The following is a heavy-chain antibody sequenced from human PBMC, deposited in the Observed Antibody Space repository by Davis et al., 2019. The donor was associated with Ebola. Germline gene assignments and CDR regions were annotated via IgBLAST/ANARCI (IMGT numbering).Heavy chain of an antibody. CDR2: INSDGSST. J-gene: IGHJ6*02. Sequence: HTGGSLRLSCAASGFTFSSYWMHWVRQAPGKGLVWVSRINSDGSSTSYADSVKGRFTIPRDNAKNTLYLQMNSLRAEDTAVYYCARRQAAATRYYYYYGMNVWGQGTTVTVSS. CDR3: ARRQAAATRYYYYYGMNV. V-gene: IGHV3-74*01. D-gene: IGHD2-15*01. CDR1: GFTFSSYW.